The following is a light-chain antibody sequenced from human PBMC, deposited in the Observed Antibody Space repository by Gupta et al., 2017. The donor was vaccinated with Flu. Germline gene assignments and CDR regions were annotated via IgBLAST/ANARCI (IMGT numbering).Light chain of an antibody. CDR2: STS. CDR3: QQAKTFPFT. CDR1: QVIDGW. J-gene: IGKJ3*01. Sequence: IITCRASQVIDGWITWYQHRPGKAPRMLVYSTSLLKSGVASRFRGSGSATHFTLTISDLQPDAFATYYCQQAKTFPFTFGPGTK. V-gene: IGKV1-12*01.